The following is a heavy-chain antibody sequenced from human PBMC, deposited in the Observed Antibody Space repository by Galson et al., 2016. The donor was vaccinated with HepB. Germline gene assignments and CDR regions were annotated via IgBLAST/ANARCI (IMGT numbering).Heavy chain of an antibody. V-gene: IGHV3-53*01. CDR3: AGSSRAWGPDGFEI. CDR2: LFNDDNT. J-gene: IGHJ3*02. Sequence: SLRLSCAASGFSVSRNHMGWVRQAPGKGLEWVSVLFNDDNTSHGDSVRGRFTISRDNSKNTLYLQMNSLRAEDTAVYYCAGSSRAWGPDGFEIWGQGTMVTVSS. CDR1: GFSVSRNH. D-gene: IGHD3-10*01.